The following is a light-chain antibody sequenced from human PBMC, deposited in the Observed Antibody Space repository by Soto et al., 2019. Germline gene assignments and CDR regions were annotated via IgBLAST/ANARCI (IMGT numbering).Light chain of an antibody. CDR3: RSYTSSSTRV. V-gene: IGLV2-14*01. CDR2: DVS. CDR1: SSDVGGYNY. J-gene: IGLJ1*01. Sequence: ALTQPASVSGSPGQSITISCTGTSSDVGGYNYVSWYQQHPGKAPKLMIYDVSNRPSGVSNRFSGSKSGNTASLSISGLQAEDEADYYCRSYTSSSTRVFGTVTKVTVL.